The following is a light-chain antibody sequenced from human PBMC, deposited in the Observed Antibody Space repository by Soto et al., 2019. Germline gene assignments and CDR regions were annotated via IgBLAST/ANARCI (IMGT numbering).Light chain of an antibody. CDR1: SSNIGNNY. Sequence: QSVLTQPPSVSAAPGQKVTNSCSGSSSNIGNNYVSWYQQFPGTAPKLLIYDNNKRPSGIPDRFAGSKSGTSATLGITGLQTGDEAEYYCGSWDSSLSALVFGGGTKLTVL. CDR3: GSWDSSLSALV. V-gene: IGLV1-51*01. J-gene: IGLJ2*01. CDR2: DNN.